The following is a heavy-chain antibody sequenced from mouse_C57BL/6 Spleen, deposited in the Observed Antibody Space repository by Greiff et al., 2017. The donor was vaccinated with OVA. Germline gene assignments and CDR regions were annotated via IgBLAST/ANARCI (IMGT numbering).Heavy chain of an antibody. D-gene: IGHD2-3*01. CDR1: GYAFSSYW. CDR2: IYPGDGDT. Sequence: QVQLQQSGAELVKPGASVKISCKASGYAFSSYWMNWVKQRPGKGLEWIGQIYPGDGDTNYNGKFKGKATLTADKSSSTAYMQLSSLTSEDSAVYFCARLFYDGYYPFDYWGQGTTLTVSS. J-gene: IGHJ2*01. CDR3: ARLFYDGYYPFDY. V-gene: IGHV1-80*01.